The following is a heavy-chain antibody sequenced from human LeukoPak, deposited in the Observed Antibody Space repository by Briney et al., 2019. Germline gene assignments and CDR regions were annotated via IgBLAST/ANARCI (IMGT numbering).Heavy chain of an antibody. CDR2: INHSGST. V-gene: IGHV4-34*01. Sequence: SETLSLTCAVYGGSFSGYYWSWIRQPPGKVLEWIGEINHSGSTYYNPSLKSRVTISVDTSKNQFSLKLSSVTAADTAVYYCARAAVNYDFWSGYPIHFDYWGQGTLVTVSS. J-gene: IGHJ4*02. CDR1: GGSFSGYY. CDR3: ARAAVNYDFWSGYPIHFDY. D-gene: IGHD3-3*01.